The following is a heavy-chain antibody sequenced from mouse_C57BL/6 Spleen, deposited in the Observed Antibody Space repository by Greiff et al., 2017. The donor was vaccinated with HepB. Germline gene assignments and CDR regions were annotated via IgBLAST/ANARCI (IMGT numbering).Heavy chain of an antibody. D-gene: IGHD2-2*01. CDR2: ILPGSGST. V-gene: IGHV1-9*01. CDR1: GYTFTGYW. Sequence: LVESGAELMKPGASVKLSCKATGYTFTGYWIEWVKQRPGHGLEWIGEILPGSGSTKYNEKFKGKATFTAATSSNTAYMQLSSLTTEDSAIYYCARSRGYDRAAWFAYWGQGTLVTVSA. J-gene: IGHJ3*01. CDR3: ARSRGYDRAAWFAY.